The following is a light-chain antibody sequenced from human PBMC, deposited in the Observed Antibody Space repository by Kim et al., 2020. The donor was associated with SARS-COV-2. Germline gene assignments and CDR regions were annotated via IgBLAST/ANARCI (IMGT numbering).Light chain of an antibody. V-gene: IGLV3-21*04. CDR2: YAD. CDR1: NIGSEN. CDR3: QVWDRSSDQVL. Sequence: SYELTQPPSVSVAPGKTATITCGGNNIGSENVHWYQQQPGQAPVLVIHYADGRPSGIPDRFSGSKSGNTATLTISRVEAGDEADYYCQVWDRSSDQVLFGGGTKLTVL. J-gene: IGLJ2*01.